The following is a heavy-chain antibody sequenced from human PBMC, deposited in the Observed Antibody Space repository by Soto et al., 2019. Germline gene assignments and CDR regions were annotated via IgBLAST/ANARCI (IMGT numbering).Heavy chain of an antibody. CDR1: GFTFSDHY. J-gene: IGHJ6*02. CDR2: TATKADSFTT. V-gene: IGHV3-72*01. Sequence: PGGSLRLSCAATGFTFSDHYMEWVRQAPGKGLEWVGRTATKADSFTTGYAASVKGRFTVSRDDSKNSLYLQMNNLKTEDTAVYYCGRGYCTSTTCHGAHYHLDVWGQGTTVTVPS. CDR3: GRGYCTSTTCHGAHYHLDV. D-gene: IGHD2-2*01.